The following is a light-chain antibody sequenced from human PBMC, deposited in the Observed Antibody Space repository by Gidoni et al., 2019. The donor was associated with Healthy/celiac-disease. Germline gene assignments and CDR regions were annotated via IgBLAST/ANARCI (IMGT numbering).Light chain of an antibody. CDR1: QSSSSW. CDR2: KAS. V-gene: IGKV1-5*03. CDR3: QQYNSYWT. J-gene: IGKJ1*01. Sequence: DIQMTQSPSTLSASVGDRVTITCRASQSSSSWLAWYQQKPGKAPKLLIYKASSLESGVPSRFSGSGSGTEFTLTISSLQPDDFATYYCQQYNSYWTFGHGTKVEIK.